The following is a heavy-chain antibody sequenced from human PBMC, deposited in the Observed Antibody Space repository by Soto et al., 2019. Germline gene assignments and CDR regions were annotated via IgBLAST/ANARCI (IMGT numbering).Heavy chain of an antibody. V-gene: IGHV1-2*04. D-gene: IGHD6-13*01. Sequence: SVKVSCKASGYTFTGYYMHWVRQAPGQGLEWMGWINPNSGGTNYAQKFQGWVTMTRDTSISTAYMELSRLRSDDTAVYYCARAKVGYSSSWWEDWGQGTLVTVSS. J-gene: IGHJ4*02. CDR3: ARAKVGYSSSWWED. CDR2: INPNSGGT. CDR1: GYTFTGYY.